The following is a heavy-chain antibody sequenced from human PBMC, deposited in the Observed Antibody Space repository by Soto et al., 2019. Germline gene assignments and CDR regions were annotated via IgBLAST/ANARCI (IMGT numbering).Heavy chain of an antibody. CDR1: GFKFDDYG. D-gene: IGHD6-19*01. J-gene: IGHJ4*02. Sequence: EVQLVESGGGVVRPGGSLRLSCAASGFKFDDYGMSWVRLDPGKGLEWVSGINWNGGRTGFADSVRGRFTISRDNAKNARFLQMNGRSAEDTADYFWARVPRSSAWSGSPFDYWGQGTLVTVSS. CDR2: INWNGGRT. V-gene: IGHV3-20*04. CDR3: ARVPRSSAWSGSPFDY.